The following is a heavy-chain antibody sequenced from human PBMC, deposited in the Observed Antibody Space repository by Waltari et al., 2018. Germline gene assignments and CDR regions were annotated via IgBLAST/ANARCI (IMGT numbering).Heavy chain of an antibody. Sequence: QVQLVQSGAEVKKPGSSVKVSCKASGGTFSSYSIRRLREAPGQGLEWRGGIIPIFGTANYAQKFQGRVTITADESTSTAYMELSSLRSEDTAVYYCARAPNWGAQGAFDIWGQGTMVTVSS. V-gene: IGHV1-69*01. CDR1: GGTFSSYS. D-gene: IGHD7-27*01. CDR2: IIPIFGTA. J-gene: IGHJ3*02. CDR3: ARAPNWGAQGAFDI.